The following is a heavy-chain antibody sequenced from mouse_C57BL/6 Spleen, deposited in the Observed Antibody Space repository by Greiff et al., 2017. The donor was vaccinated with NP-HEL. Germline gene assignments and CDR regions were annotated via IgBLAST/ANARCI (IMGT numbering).Heavy chain of an antibody. CDR1: GYTFTSYW. CDR3: ARSSDYDYDDWYCGV. D-gene: IGHD2-4*01. V-gene: IGHV1-55*01. CDR2: IYPGSGST. J-gene: IGHJ1*03. Sequence: VQLQQPGAELVKPGASVKMSCKASGYTFTSYWITWVKQRPGQGLEWIGDIYPGSGSTNYNEKFKSKATLTVDTSSSTAYMQLSSQTSENSAVDNCARSSDYDYDDWYCGVWGTGTTVTVSS.